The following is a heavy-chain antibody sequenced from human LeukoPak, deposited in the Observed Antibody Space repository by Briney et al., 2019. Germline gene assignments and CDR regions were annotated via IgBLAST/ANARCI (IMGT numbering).Heavy chain of an antibody. J-gene: IGHJ5*02. Sequence: ASVKVSCKASGGTFSSYAISWVRQATGQGLEWMGWMNPNSGNTGYAQKFQGRVTMTRNTSISTAYTELSSLRSEDTAVYYCARGSMVRGAWRSSPDGDWFDPWGQGTLVTVSS. D-gene: IGHD3-10*01. CDR2: MNPNSGNT. V-gene: IGHV1-8*02. CDR1: GGTFSSYA. CDR3: ARGSMVRGAWRSSPDGDWFDP.